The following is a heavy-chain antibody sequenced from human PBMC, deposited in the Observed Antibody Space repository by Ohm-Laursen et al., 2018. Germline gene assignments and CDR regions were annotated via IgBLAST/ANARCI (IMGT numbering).Heavy chain of an antibody. J-gene: IGHJ6*02. CDR2: IRNKVNSYTS. CDR3: VGVGNPANYYGMDV. CDR1: GFTFSDYY. D-gene: IGHD3-16*01. V-gene: IGHV3-72*01. Sequence: SLRLSCAASGFTFSDYYMDWVRQAPGKGLEWVARIRNKVNSYTSEYAASVKGRFTISRDESKNSLYLQMNSLRTEDTAVYYCVGVGNPANYYGMDVWGQGTTVTVSS.